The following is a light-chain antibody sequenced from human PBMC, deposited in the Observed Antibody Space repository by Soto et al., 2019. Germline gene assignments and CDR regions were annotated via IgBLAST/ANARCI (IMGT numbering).Light chain of an antibody. J-gene: IGLJ2*01. CDR1: SSDVGGYNY. Sequence: QSALTQPASVSGSPGQSITISCTGTSSDVGGYNYVSWYQQHPGKAPKLILYEVSNRPSGISNRFSGSKSGNTASLTISGLQAEDEADYYCSSCAGRNNLVFGGGTKLTVL. CDR3: SSCAGRNNLV. V-gene: IGLV2-14*01. CDR2: EVS.